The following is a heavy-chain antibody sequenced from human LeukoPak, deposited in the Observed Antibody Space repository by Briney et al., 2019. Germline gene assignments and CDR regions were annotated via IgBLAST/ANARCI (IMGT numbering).Heavy chain of an antibody. D-gene: IGHD5-18*01. Sequence: SETLSLTCSLSGGSIRSSSYYWGWIRQPPGKGLEWIGSIYYSGSTYYNPSLKSRITISVDTSKNQFSLKLSSVTAADTAVYYCASYYGYSYGSFDYWGQGTLVTVSS. CDR1: GGSIRSSSYY. J-gene: IGHJ4*02. CDR3: ASYYGYSYGSFDY. CDR2: IYYSGST. V-gene: IGHV4-39*01.